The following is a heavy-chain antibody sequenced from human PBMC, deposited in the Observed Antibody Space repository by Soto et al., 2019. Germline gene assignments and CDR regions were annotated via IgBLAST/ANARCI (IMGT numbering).Heavy chain of an antibody. Sequence: SETLSLTCTVSGGSISSSSYYWGWIRQPPGKGLEWIGSIYYSGSTYYNPSLKSRVTISVDTSKNQFSLKLSSVTAADTAVYYCASRTMVRDFDYWGQGTLVTVSS. V-gene: IGHV4-39*01. CDR1: GGSISSSSYY. D-gene: IGHD3-10*01. CDR2: IYYSGST. CDR3: ASRTMVRDFDY. J-gene: IGHJ4*02.